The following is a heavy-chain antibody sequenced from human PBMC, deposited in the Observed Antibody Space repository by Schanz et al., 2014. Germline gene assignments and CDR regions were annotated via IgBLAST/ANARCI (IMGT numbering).Heavy chain of an antibody. CDR3: AAHETLSTTACYPS. CDR2: ISSSGNII. V-gene: IGHV3-11*01. J-gene: IGHJ4*02. D-gene: IGHD2-2*01. Sequence: QVLLVESGGGLVKPGGSLRLSCSASGFTFSDSFMSWIRQTPGKGLEWLSYISSSGNIIHYADSVKGRFTISRDNAKNSLYLQMTGLRAEDTAVYYCAAHETLSTTACYPSWGQETLVAVSS. CDR1: GFTFSDSF.